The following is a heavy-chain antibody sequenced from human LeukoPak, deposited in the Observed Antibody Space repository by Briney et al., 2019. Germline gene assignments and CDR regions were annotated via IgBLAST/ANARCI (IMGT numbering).Heavy chain of an antibody. CDR2: IYSGGST. CDR3: ARDRVGATTNFDY. V-gene: IGHV3-53*01. Sequence: GGSLRLSCAASGFTFSSYAMSWVRQAPGKGLEWVSVIYSGGSTYYADSVKGRFTISRDNSKNTLYLQMNSLRAEDTAVYYCARDRVGATTNFDYWGQGTLVTVSS. CDR1: GFTFSSYA. D-gene: IGHD1-26*01. J-gene: IGHJ4*02.